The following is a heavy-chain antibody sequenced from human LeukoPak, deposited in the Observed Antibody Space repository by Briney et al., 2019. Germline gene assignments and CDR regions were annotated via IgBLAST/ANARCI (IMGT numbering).Heavy chain of an antibody. CDR2: IYYSGST. CDR1: GGSISSYY. J-gene: IGHJ4*02. V-gene: IGHV4-59*01. CDR3: ARDGVGANGYFDY. Sequence: SETLSLTCTVSGGSISSYYWSWIRQPPGKGLEGIGYIYYSGSTNYNPSLKSRVTISVDTSKNQFSLKLSSVTAADTAVYYCARDGVGANGYFDYWGQGTLVTVSS. D-gene: IGHD1-26*01.